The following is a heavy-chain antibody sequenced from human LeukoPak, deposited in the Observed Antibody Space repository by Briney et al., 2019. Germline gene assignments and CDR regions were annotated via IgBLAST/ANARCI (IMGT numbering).Heavy chain of an antibody. CDR1: GFTFSSYG. V-gene: IGHV3-23*01. D-gene: IGHD1-26*01. CDR3: AKSRGESRGASNY. Sequence: PGGSLRLSCAASGFTFSSYGMHWVRQAPGKGLEWVSFISGSGDTTYYADSVKGRFTISRDNSKNTLYLQMNSLRAEDTAVYYCAKSRGESRGASNYWGQGTLVTVSS. J-gene: IGHJ4*02. CDR2: ISGSGDTT.